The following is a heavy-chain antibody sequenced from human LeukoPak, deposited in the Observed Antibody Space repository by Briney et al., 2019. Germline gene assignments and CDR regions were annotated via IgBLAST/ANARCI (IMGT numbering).Heavy chain of an antibody. V-gene: IGHV4-59*08. CDR2: VHFSGST. CDR1: GASITNYY. J-gene: IGHJ4*02. CDR3: ARGYFDSRGYSSPFDF. Sequence: SETLSLTCTVYGASITNYYWGWIRQPPGKALEWLGYVHFSGSTNYNPSLRSRVLISLEKSKNQVSLKVNSVTAADTAIYYCARGYFDSRGYSSPFDFWGRGTLVTVSS. D-gene: IGHD3-22*01.